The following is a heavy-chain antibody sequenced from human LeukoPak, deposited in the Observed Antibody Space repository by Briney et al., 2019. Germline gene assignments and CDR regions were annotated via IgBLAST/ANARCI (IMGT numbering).Heavy chain of an antibody. CDR1: GFTFSSYA. Sequence: GGSLRLSCAASGFTFSSYAMSWVRQAPGKGLEWVSAISGSGGSTYYADSVKGRFTISGDNSKNTLYLQMNSLRAEDTAVYYCAKDYYYDSSGYFGPGESFDYWGQGTLVTVSS. CDR3: AKDYYYDSSGYFGPGESFDY. CDR2: ISGSGGST. D-gene: IGHD3-22*01. V-gene: IGHV3-23*01. J-gene: IGHJ4*02.